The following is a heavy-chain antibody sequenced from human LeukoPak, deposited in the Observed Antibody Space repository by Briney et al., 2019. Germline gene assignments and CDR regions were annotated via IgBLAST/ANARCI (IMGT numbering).Heavy chain of an antibody. D-gene: IGHD2-2*01. CDR1: GGSISSSNYY. Sequence: PSETLSLTCTVSGGSISSSNYYWGWIRQPPGKGLEWIGSIHYSGSTYYNPSLKSRVTISVDTSKNQFSLKLSSVTAADTAVYYCARDSCSSTSCRKKFDYWGQGTLVTVSS. J-gene: IGHJ4*02. CDR2: IHYSGST. CDR3: ARDSCSSTSCRKKFDY. V-gene: IGHV4-39*07.